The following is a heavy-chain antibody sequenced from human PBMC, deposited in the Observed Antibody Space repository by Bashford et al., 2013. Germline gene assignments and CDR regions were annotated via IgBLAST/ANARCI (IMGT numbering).Heavy chain of an antibody. CDR3: ASPLGVVVAATGLSDY. D-gene: IGHD2-15*01. J-gene: IGHJ4*02. CDR2: ISYDGSNK. V-gene: IGHV3-30-3*01. Sequence: GGSLRLSCEGSGFIFSSYAMHWVRQAPGKGLEWVAVISYDGSNKYYADSVKGRFTISRDNSKNTLYLQMNSLRAEDTAVYYCASPLGVVVAATGLSDYWGQGTLVTVSS. CDR1: GFIFSSYA.